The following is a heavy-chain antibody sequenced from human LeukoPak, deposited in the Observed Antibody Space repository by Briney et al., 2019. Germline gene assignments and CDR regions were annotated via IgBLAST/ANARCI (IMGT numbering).Heavy chain of an antibody. Sequence: GSPRLSCAASGFTFNNYAMTWVRQAPGKGLEWVSSISSGGGQTCYGGTTKGRFTISRDNSKNTVFLQMNTLRAEDTAVYHCAKGGLYYYDYWGPGTTGSVSS. D-gene: IGHD3-22*01. V-gene: IGHV3-23*01. CDR3: AKGGLYYYDY. CDR1: GFTFNNYA. J-gene: IGHJ4*03. CDR2: ISSGGGQT.